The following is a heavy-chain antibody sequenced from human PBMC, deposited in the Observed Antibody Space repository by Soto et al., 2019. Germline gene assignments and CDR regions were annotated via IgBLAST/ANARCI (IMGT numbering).Heavy chain of an antibody. CDR2: ISAYNGNT. J-gene: IGHJ6*02. V-gene: IGHV1-18*01. D-gene: IGHD3-9*01. CDR1: GYTFTSYG. CDR3: AREGYYDVLTKYYYGMDV. Sequence: QVQLVQSGAEVKKPGASVKVSCKASGYTFTSYGISWVRQAHGQGLQWMGWISAYNGNTNYAQKLQGRVTMTTDTSTSTAYMELRSLRSDDTALYYCAREGYYDVLTKYYYGMDVWGQGTTVTVSS.